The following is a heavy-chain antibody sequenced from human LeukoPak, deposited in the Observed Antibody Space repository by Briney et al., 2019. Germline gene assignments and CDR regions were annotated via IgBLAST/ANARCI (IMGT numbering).Heavy chain of an antibody. CDR1: GGSFSEYY. Sequence: SETLSLTCSVFGGSFSEYYWSWIRQPPGKGLEWIGEINHSGSTNYNPSLKSRVTISVDTSKNQISLILNSVTAADTAVYYCVRGISTHWFDPWGQGTLVIVSS. D-gene: IGHD3-3*02. CDR2: INHSGST. CDR3: VRGISTHWFDP. J-gene: IGHJ5*02. V-gene: IGHV4-34*01.